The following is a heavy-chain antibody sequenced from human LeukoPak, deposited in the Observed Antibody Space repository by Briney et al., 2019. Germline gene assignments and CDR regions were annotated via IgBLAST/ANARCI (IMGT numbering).Heavy chain of an antibody. CDR3: ARGTGYDWRSFDY. Sequence: GGTLRLSCSASGFTFSDYGMSWVRQAPGKGLEWISGVTTSGVSTYYADSVKGRFTISRDNSKNTLYLQMTSLRADDTAVYYCARGTGYDWRSFDYWGQGTLVTVSS. CDR1: GFTFSDYG. D-gene: IGHD5-12*01. V-gene: IGHV3-23*01. CDR2: VTTSGVST. J-gene: IGHJ4*02.